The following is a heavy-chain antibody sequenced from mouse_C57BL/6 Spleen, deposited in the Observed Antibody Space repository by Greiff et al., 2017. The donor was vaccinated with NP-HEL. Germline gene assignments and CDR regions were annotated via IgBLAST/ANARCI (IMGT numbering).Heavy chain of an antibody. Sequence: QVQLKESGPGLVQPSQSLSITCTVSGFSLTSYGVHWVRQSPGKGLEWLGVIWSGGSTDYNAAFISRLSISKDNSTSQVFFKMNSLQADDTAIYYCARGNAMDYWGQGTSVTVSS. CDR2: IWSGGST. J-gene: IGHJ4*01. CDR3: ARGNAMDY. V-gene: IGHV2-2*01. CDR1: GFSLTSYG.